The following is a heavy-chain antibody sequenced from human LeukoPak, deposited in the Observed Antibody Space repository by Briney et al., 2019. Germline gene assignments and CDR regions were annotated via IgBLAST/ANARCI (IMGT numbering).Heavy chain of an antibody. CDR2: IYHSGST. Sequence: SETLSLTCAVSGYSISSGYYWVWIRQPPGKGLEWIGSIYHSGSTYYNPSLKSRVTISVDTSKNQFSLKLSSVTAADTAVYYCARIGYCRSTSCWRFDPWGQGTLVTVSS. CDR1: GYSISSGYY. CDR3: ARIGYCRSTSCWRFDP. V-gene: IGHV4-38-2*01. D-gene: IGHD2-2*01. J-gene: IGHJ5*02.